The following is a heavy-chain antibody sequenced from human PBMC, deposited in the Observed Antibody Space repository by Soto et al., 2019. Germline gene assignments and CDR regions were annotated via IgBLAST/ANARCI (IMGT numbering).Heavy chain of an antibody. CDR3: ATVETPGGGPPASPTPQAFVV. Sequence: QVQLVQSGTEVKKPGASVKVSCKTSEYSFGDYYLHWVRQAPEQGLEWMGWINLNDGGTNSPRKFQGRLTMTRDKSITTVYMELSRLRSDDTAVYFCATVETPGGGPPASPTPQAFVVWGQGTEVTVSS. D-gene: IGHD2-21*02. J-gene: IGHJ3*01. V-gene: IGHV1-2*02. CDR2: INLNDGGT. CDR1: EYSFGDYY.